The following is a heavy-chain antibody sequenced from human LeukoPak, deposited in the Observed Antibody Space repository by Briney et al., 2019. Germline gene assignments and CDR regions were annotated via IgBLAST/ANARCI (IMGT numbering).Heavy chain of an antibody. CDR3: ARDDAPNMITFGGVIGLFDY. CDR1: GFTFSSYA. Sequence: PGRSLRLSCAASGFTFSSYAMHWVRQAPGKGLEWVAVISYDGSNKYYADSVKGRFTISRDNSKNTLYLQMNSLRAGDTAVYYCARDDAPNMITFGGVIGLFDYWGQGTLVTVSS. J-gene: IGHJ4*02. CDR2: ISYDGSNK. D-gene: IGHD3-16*02. V-gene: IGHV3-30*04.